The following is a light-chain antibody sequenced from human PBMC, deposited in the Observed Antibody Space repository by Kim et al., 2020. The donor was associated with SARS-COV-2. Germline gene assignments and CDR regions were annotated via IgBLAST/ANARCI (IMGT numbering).Light chain of an antibody. J-gene: IGLJ1*01. CDR1: SSDVGGYNY. CDR2: DVS. Sequence: QSALTQPASVSGSPGQSFTISCTGTSSDVGGYNYVSWYQQHPGKAPKLMIYDVSKRPSGVSNRFSGSKSGNTASLTISGLQAEDEADYYCSSYTSSSTYVFVTGTEVTV. V-gene: IGLV2-14*01. CDR3: SSYTSSSTYV.